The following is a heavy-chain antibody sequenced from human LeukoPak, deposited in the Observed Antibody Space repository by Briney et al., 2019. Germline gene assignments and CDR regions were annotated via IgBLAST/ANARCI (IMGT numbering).Heavy chain of an antibody. Sequence: HGESLRISCQVSGDTFTNFWIGWVRHMPGKGLEWVAIINPGESQIRYSPSLQGQVTISADKSTTTVYLQWTSLRASDTAIYYCARRLYQLQRRGDWFDPWGQETLVTVSS. CDR2: INPGESQI. CDR3: ARRLYQLQRRGDWFDP. V-gene: IGHV5-51*01. J-gene: IGHJ5*02. CDR1: GDTFTNFW. D-gene: IGHD1-1*01.